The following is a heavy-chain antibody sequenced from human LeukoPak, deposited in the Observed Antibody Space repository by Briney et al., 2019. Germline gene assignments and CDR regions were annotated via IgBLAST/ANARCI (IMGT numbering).Heavy chain of an antibody. CDR2: ISSSSSYI. CDR1: GFTFSSYS. D-gene: IGHD4-11*01. V-gene: IGHV3-21*01. CDR3: ARDQNSNPDYGMDV. Sequence: GGSLRLSCAASGFTFSSYSMNWVRQAPGKGLEWVSSISSSSSYIYYADSVKGRFTISRDNAKNSLYLQMNSLRAEDTAVYYCARDQNSNPDYGMDVWGKGTMVTVSS. J-gene: IGHJ6*04.